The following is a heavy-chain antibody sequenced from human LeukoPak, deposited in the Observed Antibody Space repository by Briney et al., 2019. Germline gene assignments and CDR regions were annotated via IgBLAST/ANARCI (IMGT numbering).Heavy chain of an antibody. CDR1: GFTFSSYG. CDR2: ISYDGSNK. D-gene: IGHD6-13*01. CDR3: AALIAAAGTIVDY. V-gene: IGHV3-30*03. J-gene: IGHJ4*02. Sequence: PGGSLRLSCAASGFTFSSYGMHWVRQAPGKGLEWVAVISYDGSNKYYADSVKGRFTISRDNSKNTLYLQMNSLRAEDTAVYYCAALIAAAGTIVDYWGQGTLVTVSS.